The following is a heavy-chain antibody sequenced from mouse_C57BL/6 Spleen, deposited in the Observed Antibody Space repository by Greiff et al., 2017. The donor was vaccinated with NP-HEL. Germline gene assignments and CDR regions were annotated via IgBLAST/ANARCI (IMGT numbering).Heavy chain of an antibody. CDR1: GYTFTSYW. J-gene: IGHJ3*01. D-gene: IGHD4-1*01. CDR3: ARSETGTAY. Sequence: QVQLQQPGAELVKPGASVKMSCKASGYTFTSYWITWVKQRPGQGLEWIGDIYPGSGSTNYNEKFKSKATLTVDTTSSTSYMQLSSLTSEDAAVYYWARSETGTAYWGQGTLVTVSA. V-gene: IGHV1-55*01. CDR2: IYPGSGST.